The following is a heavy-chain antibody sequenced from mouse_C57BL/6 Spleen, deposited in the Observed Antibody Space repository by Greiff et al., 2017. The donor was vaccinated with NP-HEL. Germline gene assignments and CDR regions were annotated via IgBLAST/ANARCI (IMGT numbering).Heavy chain of an antibody. V-gene: IGHV3-6*01. Sequence: EVQRVESGPGLVKPSQSLSLTCSVTGYSITSGYYWNWIRQFPGNKLEWMGYISYDGSNNYNPSLKNRISITRDTSKNQFFLKLNSVTTEDTATYYCARSDYDVYYFDYWGQGTTLTVSS. D-gene: IGHD2-4*01. J-gene: IGHJ2*01. CDR2: ISYDGSN. CDR1: GYSITSGYY. CDR3: ARSDYDVYYFDY.